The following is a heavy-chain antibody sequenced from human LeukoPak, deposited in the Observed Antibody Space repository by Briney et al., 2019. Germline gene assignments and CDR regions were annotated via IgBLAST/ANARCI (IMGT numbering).Heavy chain of an antibody. CDR1: GFSFSSHA. J-gene: IGHJ4*02. CDR3: ARVPRGYAYYFDY. CDR2: ISGSGGYT. D-gene: IGHD5-18*01. V-gene: IGHV3-23*01. Sequence: GGSLRLSCAASGFSFSSHAMTWVRQAPGRGLEWVSTISGSGGYTYYADSVKGRFTISRDNSENTVFLQTNSLRAEDTAVYYCARVPRGYAYYFDYWGQGTLVTVSS.